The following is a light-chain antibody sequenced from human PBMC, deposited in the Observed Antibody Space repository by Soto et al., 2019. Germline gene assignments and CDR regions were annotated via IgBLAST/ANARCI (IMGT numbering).Light chain of an antibody. CDR1: QSAGNF. CDR2: YIS. J-gene: IGKJ5*01. Sequence: DIGWTQTKATLSVSTGERATLSCRASQSAGNFLAWYQQKPGQAPRLLIYYISTRATGIPARFSGSGSGTEFTLTINSLQSEDSAVYYCQLPTLLLIPFCHGARLAIK. CDR3: QLPTLLLIP. V-gene: IGKV3-11*01.